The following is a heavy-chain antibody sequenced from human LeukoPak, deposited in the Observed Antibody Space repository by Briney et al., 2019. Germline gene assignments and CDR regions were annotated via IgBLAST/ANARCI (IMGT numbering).Heavy chain of an antibody. V-gene: IGHV3-23*01. CDR2: ISGSGGST. D-gene: IGHD3-22*01. J-gene: IGHJ4*02. CDR1: GFTFSSYA. Sequence: GGSLRLSCAASGFTFSSYAMSWVRQAPGKGLEWVSAISGSGGSTYYADSVNGRFTISRDNSKNPLYLQMNSLRAEDTAVYYCAKDRRSRYDSSGGGFDYWGQGTLVTVSS. CDR3: AKDRRSRYDSSGGGFDY.